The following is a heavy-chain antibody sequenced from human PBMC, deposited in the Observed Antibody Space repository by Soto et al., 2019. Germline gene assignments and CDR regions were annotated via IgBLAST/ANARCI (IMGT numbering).Heavy chain of an antibody. D-gene: IGHD3-22*01. CDR2: IYYSGST. V-gene: IGHV4-39*01. CDR1: SFSISSSSYY. Sequence: SETLSLTCTVSSFSISSSSYYWGWIRPPPGKGLEWIGSIYYSGSTYYNPSLKSRVTISVDTSKNQFSLKLSSVTAADTAVYYCARGQVGITMIVVVISSPFDYWGQGTLVTVS. CDR3: ARGQVGITMIVVVISSPFDY. J-gene: IGHJ4*02.